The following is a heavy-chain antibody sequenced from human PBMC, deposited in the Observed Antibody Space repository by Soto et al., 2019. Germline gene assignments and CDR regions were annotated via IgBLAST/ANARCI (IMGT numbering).Heavy chain of an antibody. Sequence: PSETLSLTCTVSGGSVSSGSYYWGWIRQPPGKGLEWIGSIYYSGSTYYNPSLKSRVTISVDTSKNQFSLKLSSVTAADTAVYYCARHCSVDTAMAIDYWGQGTLVTVSS. D-gene: IGHD5-18*01. V-gene: IGHV4-39*01. CDR1: GGSVSSGSYY. CDR2: IYYSGST. J-gene: IGHJ4*02. CDR3: ARHCSVDTAMAIDY.